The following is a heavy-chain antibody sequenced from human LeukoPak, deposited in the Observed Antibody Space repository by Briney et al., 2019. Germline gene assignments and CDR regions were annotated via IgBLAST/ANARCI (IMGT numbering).Heavy chain of an antibody. D-gene: IGHD2-2*01. J-gene: IGHJ4*02. CDR3: ARGWRYCSSTSCYGIDY. Sequence: GGSLRLSCAASGFTFSSYSMNWVRQAPGKGLEWVSYISSSSSTIYYADSVKGRFTISRDNAKNSLYLQMNSLRAEDTAVYYCARGWRYCSSTSCYGIDYWGQGTLVTVSS. CDR1: GFTFSSYS. CDR2: ISSSSSTI. V-gene: IGHV3-48*04.